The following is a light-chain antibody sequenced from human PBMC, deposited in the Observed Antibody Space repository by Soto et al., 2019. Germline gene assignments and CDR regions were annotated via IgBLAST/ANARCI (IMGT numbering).Light chain of an antibody. Sequence: QSALTQPASVSGSPGQSITISCTGTSSDVGGYDYVSWYQHFPGKAPKLIIYEVSNWPSGVSNRFSGSKSGNTASLTISGLQAEDEADYYCSSYTSSITVDVVFGGGTKLTVL. J-gene: IGLJ2*01. CDR1: SSDVGGYDY. CDR2: EVS. V-gene: IGLV2-14*01. CDR3: SSYTSSITVDVV.